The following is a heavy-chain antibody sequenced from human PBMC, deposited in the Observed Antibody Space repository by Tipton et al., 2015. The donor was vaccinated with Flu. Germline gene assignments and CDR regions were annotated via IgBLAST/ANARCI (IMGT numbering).Heavy chain of an antibody. J-gene: IGHJ4*02. CDR2: IWYDGSNK. D-gene: IGHD2-2*02. V-gene: IGHV3-33*01. CDR1: GFTFSSYG. CDR3: ARGDVGYCSSTSCYTGHDY. Sequence: SGGGVVQPGRSLRLSCAASGFTFSSYGMHWVRQAPGKGLEWVAVIWYDGSNKYYADSVKGRFTISRDNSKNTLYLQMNSLRAEDTAVYYCARGDVGYCSSTSCYTGHDYWGQGTLVTVSS.